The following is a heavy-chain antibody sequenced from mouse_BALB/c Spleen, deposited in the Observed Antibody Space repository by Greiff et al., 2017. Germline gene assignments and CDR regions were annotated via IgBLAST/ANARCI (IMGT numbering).Heavy chain of an antibody. D-gene: IGHD1-1*01. CDR2: IWAGGST. CDR1: GFSLTSYG. V-gene: IGHV2-9*02. Sequence: VQLQQSGPGLVAPSQSLSITCTVSGFSLTSYGVHWVRQPPGKGLEWLGVIWAGGSTNYNSALMSRLCISNDNSKSQVFLKMNSLQTDDTAMYYCARDYRTGRFAYWGQGTLVTVSA. CDR3: ARDYRTGRFAY. J-gene: IGHJ3*01.